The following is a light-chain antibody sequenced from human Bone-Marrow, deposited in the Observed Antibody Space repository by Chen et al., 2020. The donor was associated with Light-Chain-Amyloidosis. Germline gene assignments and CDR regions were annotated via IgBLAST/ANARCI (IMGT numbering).Light chain of an antibody. CDR3: QVWDRSSDRPV. Sequence: SYVLTQPSSVSVAPGQTATIAWGGNNIGSTSVHWYQQTPGQAPLLVVYADSDRPSGFPDRLSGSNSGNTATLTISRVDAGDEADYYCQVWDRSSDRPVFGGGTKLTVL. CDR1: NIGSTS. J-gene: IGLJ3*02. V-gene: IGLV3-21*02. CDR2: ADS.